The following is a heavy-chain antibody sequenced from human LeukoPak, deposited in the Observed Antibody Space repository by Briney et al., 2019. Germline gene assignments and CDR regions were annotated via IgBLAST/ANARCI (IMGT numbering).Heavy chain of an antibody. CDR1: GFTFTSYA. CDR3: AKGLPGGSYYFDY. D-gene: IGHD1-26*01. V-gene: IGHV3-23*01. CDR2: ISGTTGGT. Sequence: GGSLRLSCAASGFTFTSYAMAWVRQAPGQGLEWVSTISGTTGGTYYADSVKGRFTISRDNSKNTLYLQMNSLRAEDTAVYYCAKGLPGGSYYFDYWGQGTLVTVSS. J-gene: IGHJ4*02.